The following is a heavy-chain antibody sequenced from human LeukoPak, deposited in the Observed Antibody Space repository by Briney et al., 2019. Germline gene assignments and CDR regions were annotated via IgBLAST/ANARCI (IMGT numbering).Heavy chain of an antibody. CDR1: GFTFDDYA. J-gene: IGHJ4*02. CDR2: ISWNSGSI. Sequence: PGESLRLSCAASGFTFDDYAMHWVRQAPGKGLEWVSGISWNSGSIGYADSVKGRFTISRDNAKNSLYLQMNSLRAEDTALYYCAKEVGYWGQGTLVTVSS. V-gene: IGHV3-9*01. CDR3: AKEVGY. D-gene: IGHD1-26*01.